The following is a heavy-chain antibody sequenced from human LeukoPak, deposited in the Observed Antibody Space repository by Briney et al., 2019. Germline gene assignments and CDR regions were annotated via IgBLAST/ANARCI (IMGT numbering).Heavy chain of an antibody. Sequence: ASVKVSCKASGYTFTGYYMHWVRQAPGQGLEWMGWINPNSGGTNYAQKFQGRVTMTRDTSISTAYMELSRLRSGDTAVYYCARSPNCGGDCYHDYWGQGTLVTVSS. CDR2: INPNSGGT. CDR1: GYTFTGYY. V-gene: IGHV1-2*02. J-gene: IGHJ4*02. CDR3: ARSPNCGGDCYHDY. D-gene: IGHD2-21*02.